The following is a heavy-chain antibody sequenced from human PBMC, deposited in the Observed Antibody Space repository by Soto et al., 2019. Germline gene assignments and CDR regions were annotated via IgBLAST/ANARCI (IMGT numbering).Heavy chain of an antibody. Sequence: QVQLVQSGAEVKKPGSSVKVSCKASGGTFSSLDINWVRQAPGQGHEWMGGIIPISETTNYAQIFQGRVSIVADISTSTAYMELSRLRSEDTAVYYCARALLSHSYDSGGYDSYFHAMDVWGQGTPVTVSS. J-gene: IGHJ6*02. CDR1: GGTFSSLD. CDR3: ARALLSHSYDSGGYDSYFHAMDV. D-gene: IGHD3-22*01. V-gene: IGHV1-69*06. CDR2: IIPISETT.